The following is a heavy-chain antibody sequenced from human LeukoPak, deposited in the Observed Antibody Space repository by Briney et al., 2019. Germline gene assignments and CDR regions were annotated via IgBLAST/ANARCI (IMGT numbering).Heavy chain of an antibody. D-gene: IGHD2-21*02. CDR1: GGSISSSRYY. J-gene: IGHJ2*01. CDR3: ARGRISVVVTAARWFRYFDL. CDR2: IYYSGST. Sequence: SETLSLTCTVSGGSISSSRYYWGWIRQPPGKGLEWIGSIYYSGSTYYNPSLKSRVTISVDTSKNQFSLKLSSVTAADTAVYYCARGRISVVVTAARWFRYFDLWGRGTLVTVSS. V-gene: IGHV4-39*01.